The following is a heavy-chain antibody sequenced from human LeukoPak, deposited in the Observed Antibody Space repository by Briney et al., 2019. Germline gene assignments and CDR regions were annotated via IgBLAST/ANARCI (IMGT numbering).Heavy chain of an antibody. D-gene: IGHD3-9*01. CDR1: GFTFSSYG. CDR2: IRYDGSNK. J-gene: IGHJ5*01. CDR3: AKSATIVLRYFDWFDY. Sequence: GGSLRLSCAASGFTFSSYGMHWVRQAPGKGLEGVAFIRYDGSNKYYADSVKGRFTISRDNSKNTLYLQMNSLRAEDTAVYYCAKSATIVLRYFDWFDYWGQGTLVTVSS. V-gene: IGHV3-30*02.